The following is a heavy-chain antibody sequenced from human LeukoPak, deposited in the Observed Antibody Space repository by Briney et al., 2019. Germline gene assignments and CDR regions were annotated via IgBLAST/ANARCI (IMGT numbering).Heavy chain of an antibody. J-gene: IGHJ4*02. V-gene: IGHV4-39*07. CDR3: ARGRGRRQRYNPFDY. D-gene: IGHD1-1*01. CDR1: GFTVSSNY. Sequence: PGGSLRLSCAASGFTVSSNYMSWVRQAPGKGLEWIGSIYYSGSTYYNPSLKSRVTISVDTSKNQFSLKLSSVTAADTAVYYCARGRGRRQRYNPFDYWGQGTLVTVSS. CDR2: IYYSGST.